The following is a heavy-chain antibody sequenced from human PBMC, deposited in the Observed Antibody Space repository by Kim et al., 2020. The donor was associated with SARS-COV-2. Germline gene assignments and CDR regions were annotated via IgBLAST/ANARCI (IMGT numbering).Heavy chain of an antibody. CDR2: MNPNSGNT. D-gene: IGHD5-12*01. CDR3: ARGQRLNRGYSGYDLGY. V-gene: IGHV1-8*01. Sequence: ASVKVSCKASGYTFTSYDINWVRQATGQGLEWMGWMNPNSGNTGYAQKFQGRVTMTRNTSISTAYMELSSLRSEDTAVYYCARGQRLNRGYSGYDLGYWGQGTLVTVSS. CDR1: GYTFTSYD. J-gene: IGHJ4*02.